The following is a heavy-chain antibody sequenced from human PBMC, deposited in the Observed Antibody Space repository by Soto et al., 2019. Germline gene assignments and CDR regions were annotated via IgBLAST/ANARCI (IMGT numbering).Heavy chain of an antibody. J-gene: IGHJ4*02. V-gene: IGHV3-7*05. CDR2: IKQDGSEK. D-gene: IGHD3-16*02. CDR1: GFPFSSYW. CDR3: ARVRWSRYFDY. Sequence: PGGSLRLSCAASGFPFSSYWMSWVRQAPGKGLEWVANIKQDGSEKYYVDSVKGRFTISRDNAKNSLYLQMNSLRAEDTAVYYCARVRWSRYFDYWGQGTLVTVSS.